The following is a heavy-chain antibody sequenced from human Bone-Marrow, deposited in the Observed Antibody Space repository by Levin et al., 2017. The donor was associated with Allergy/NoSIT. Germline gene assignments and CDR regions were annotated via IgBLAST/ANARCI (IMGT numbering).Heavy chain of an antibody. D-gene: IGHD5-24*01. J-gene: IGHJ6*02. Sequence: ASVKVSCKASGYTFSSNGFSWVRQAPGQGLEWMGWISAYNGNTKSAQKFQGRATLTTDTSTSTAYMELRSLNSDDTAVYYCARDPGYARGGGEREGRRYYHGRDVWGQGTTVTVSS. CDR3: ARDPGYARGGGEREGRRYYHGRDV. CDR1: GYTFSSNG. CDR2: ISAYNGNT. V-gene: IGHV1-18*01.